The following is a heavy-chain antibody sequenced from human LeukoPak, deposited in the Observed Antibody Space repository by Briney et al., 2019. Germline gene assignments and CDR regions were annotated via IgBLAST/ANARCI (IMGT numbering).Heavy chain of an antibody. Sequence: SETLSLTCTVSGGSISYYYWSWIRQPPGKGLKWIGYIYYSGSTNYNPSLKSRVTISVDTSKNQFSLKLSSVTAADTAVYYCARTTEGYCRGRSCYSYYYYMDVWGKGTTVTVSS. D-gene: IGHD2-15*01. J-gene: IGHJ6*03. CDR1: GGSISYYY. CDR3: ARTTEGYCRGRSCYSYYYYMDV. V-gene: IGHV4-59*01. CDR2: IYYSGST.